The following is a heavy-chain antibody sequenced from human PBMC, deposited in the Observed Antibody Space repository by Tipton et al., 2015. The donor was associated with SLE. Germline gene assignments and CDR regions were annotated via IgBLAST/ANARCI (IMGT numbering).Heavy chain of an antibody. V-gene: IGHV4-34*01. D-gene: IGHD2-21*02. CDR1: GGSFSGYY. Sequence: TLSLTCAVYGGSFSGYYWSWIRQPPGKGLEWIGEINHSGSTNYNPSLKSRVTISVDTSKNQFSLKLSSVTAADTAVYYCAREGIVVVTSAFDIWGQGTTVTVSS. CDR2: INHSGST. CDR3: AREGIVVVTSAFDI. J-gene: IGHJ3*02.